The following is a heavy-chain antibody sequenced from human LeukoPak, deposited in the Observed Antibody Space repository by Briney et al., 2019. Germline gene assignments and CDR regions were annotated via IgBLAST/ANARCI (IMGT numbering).Heavy chain of an antibody. CDR2: FDPEDGET. Sequence: ASVKVSCKVSGYTLTELSMHWVPQAPGKGLEWMGGFDPEDGETIYAQKLQGRVTMTEDTSTDTAYMELSSLRSEDTAVYYCATSFGYSGSYGDYWGQGTLVTVSS. CDR1: GYTLTELS. V-gene: IGHV1-24*01. J-gene: IGHJ4*02. CDR3: ATSFGYSGSYGDY. D-gene: IGHD1-26*01.